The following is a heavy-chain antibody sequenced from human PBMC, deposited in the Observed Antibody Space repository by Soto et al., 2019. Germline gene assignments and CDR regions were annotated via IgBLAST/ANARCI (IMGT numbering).Heavy chain of an antibody. Sequence: QLQLQESGSGLVKPSQTLSLTCAVSGGSISSGGYSWSWIRQPPGKGLEWIGYIYHSGSTYYNPSXXSXXTISVDRSKTQSSPKPSSVTAAATAVYYDARVPDRWDQGTLVTVSS. D-gene: IGHD2-2*01. CDR2: IYHSGST. CDR3: ARVPDR. CDR1: GGSISSGGYS. V-gene: IGHV4-30-2*01. J-gene: IGHJ5*02.